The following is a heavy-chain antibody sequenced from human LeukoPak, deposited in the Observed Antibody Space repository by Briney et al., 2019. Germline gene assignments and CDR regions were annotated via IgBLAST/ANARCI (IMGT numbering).Heavy chain of an antibody. D-gene: IGHD3-10*01. CDR3: AREEWFGGSQQAFDL. CDR2: INPRNGVT. V-gene: IGHV1-2*02. CDR1: GYTLMVYY. J-gene: IGHJ3*01. Sequence: ASVKVSCKASGYTLMVYYMHWVRQAPGQGLEYMGWINPRNGVTNYVQKFQGRVTVTRDTSISTGYMELSRLTSDDTAVYYCAREEWFGGSQQAFDLWGQGTMVTVSS.